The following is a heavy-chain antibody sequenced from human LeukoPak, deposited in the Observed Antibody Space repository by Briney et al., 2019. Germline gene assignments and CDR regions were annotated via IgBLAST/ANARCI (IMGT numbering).Heavy chain of an antibody. CDR3: ARGGRGITIFGVVNRGTFAY. CDR1: GGSFSGYY. V-gene: IGHV4-34*01. D-gene: IGHD3-3*01. CDR2: INQSGST. J-gene: IGHJ4*02. Sequence: KPSETLSLTCAVYGGSFSGYYWSWIRQPPGKGLEWIGEINQSGSTNYNPSLKSRVTISVDTSKNQFSLKLSSVTAADTAVYYCARGGRGITIFGVVNRGTFAYWGQGTLVTVSS.